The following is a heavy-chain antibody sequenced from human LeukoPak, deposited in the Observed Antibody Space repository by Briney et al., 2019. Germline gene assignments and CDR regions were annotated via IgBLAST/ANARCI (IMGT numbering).Heavy chain of an antibody. CDR3: AKSGWQLTSAYYFDY. V-gene: IGHV3-23*01. D-gene: IGHD2-15*01. CDR1: GFTLSSYA. CDR2: INDSGGST. J-gene: IGHJ4*02. Sequence: GGSLRLSCAASGFTLSSYAMSWVRQAPGKGLEGVSAINDSGGSTYYADSVKGRFTISRDNSKKTLYLQMIRLRVEDTAVYYCAKSGWQLTSAYYFDYWGQGTLVTVSS.